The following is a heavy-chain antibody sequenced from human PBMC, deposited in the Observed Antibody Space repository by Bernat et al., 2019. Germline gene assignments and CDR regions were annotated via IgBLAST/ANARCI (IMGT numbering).Heavy chain of an antibody. CDR2: IIPIFGTA. D-gene: IGHD3-16*01. V-gene: IGHV1-69*01. CDR1: GGTFSSYA. Sequence: QVQLVQSGAEVKKPGSSVKVSCKASGGTFSSYAISWVRQAPGQGLEWMGGIIPIFGTANYAQKFQGRVTITADESKSTAYMELSSLRSEDTAVYYCATSVMTTFGGVSMHDAFDIWGQGTMVTVSS. CDR3: ATSVMTTFGGVSMHDAFDI. J-gene: IGHJ3*02.